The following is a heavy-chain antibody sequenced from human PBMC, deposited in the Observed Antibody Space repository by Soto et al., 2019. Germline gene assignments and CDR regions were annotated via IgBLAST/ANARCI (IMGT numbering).Heavy chain of an antibody. J-gene: IGHJ4*02. Sequence: EVQLVESGGGLVKPGGSLRLSCAASGFTFSSHGMNWVRQAPGKGLEWVSCITSTSSFIYYADSVKGRFTISRDNAKNSLSLQMASLRAEDPAVYYCARGAVVGMGQELDFWGEGILVTVSS. CDR2: ITSTSSFI. V-gene: IGHV3-21*01. D-gene: IGHD6-19*01. CDR3: ARGAVVGMGQELDF. CDR1: GFTFSSHG.